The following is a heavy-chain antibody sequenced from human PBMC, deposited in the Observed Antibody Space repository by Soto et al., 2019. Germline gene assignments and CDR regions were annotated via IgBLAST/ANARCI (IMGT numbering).Heavy chain of an antibody. CDR1: GFTVSSNY. Sequence: PGGSLILSCAASGFTVSSNYMIWVRQAPGKGLEWVSVIYSGGSTYYADSVKGRFTISRDNSKNTLYLQMNSLRAEDTAVYYCARAGYSYGTGAFDIWGQGTMVTVSS. J-gene: IGHJ3*02. CDR2: IYSGGST. CDR3: ARAGYSYGTGAFDI. D-gene: IGHD5-18*01. V-gene: IGHV3-66*01.